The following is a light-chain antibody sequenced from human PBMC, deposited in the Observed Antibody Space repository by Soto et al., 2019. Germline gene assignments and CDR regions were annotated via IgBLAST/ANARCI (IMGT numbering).Light chain of an antibody. CDR1: SSDVGKYNY. CDR2: MVS. Sequence: QSVLTQPASVSGSPGQSITVSCTGTSSDVGKYNYVSWYQQYPGRVPKLLIYMVSNRASRVSNRFSGSKSGNTASLTISGLRAEDEADYFCTSPSPGSLYVFGTGTKLTVL. J-gene: IGLJ1*01. CDR3: TSPSPGSLYV. V-gene: IGLV2-14*01.